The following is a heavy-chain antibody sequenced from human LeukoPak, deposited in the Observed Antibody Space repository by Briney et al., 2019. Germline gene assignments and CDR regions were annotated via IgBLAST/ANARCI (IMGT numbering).Heavy chain of an antibody. D-gene: IGHD1-26*01. V-gene: IGHV4-39*01. J-gene: IGHJ5*02. Sequence: PSETLSLTCTVSGDSISSSSSYWGWIRQPPGKGLEWIGSIYYSGSTYYNTSLKSRVTISVDTSKNQFSLKLSSVTAADTAVYFCARSLVGAKFWFDPWGQGTLVTVSS. CDR3: ARSLVGAKFWFDP. CDR2: IYYSGST. CDR1: GDSISSSSSY.